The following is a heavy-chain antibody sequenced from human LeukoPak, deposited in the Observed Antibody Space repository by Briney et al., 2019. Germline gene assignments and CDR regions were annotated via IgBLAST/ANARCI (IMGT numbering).Heavy chain of an antibody. Sequence: GGSLRLSCAASGFTFSSYWMGWGRQAPGRGLGWVANIKQDGREKTYVDSVTGRFTISRDNAKNSLYLQMNSVRAEDTAVYYCAREHQVPAAKTYYYYYYMDVWGKGTTVTVSS. CDR2: IKQDGREK. CDR3: AREHQVPAAKTYYYYYYMDV. J-gene: IGHJ6*03. D-gene: IGHD2-2*01. V-gene: IGHV3-7*01. CDR1: GFTFSSYW.